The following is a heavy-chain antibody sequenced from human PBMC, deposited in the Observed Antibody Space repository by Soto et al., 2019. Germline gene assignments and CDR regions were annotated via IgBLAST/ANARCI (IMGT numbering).Heavy chain of an antibody. Sequence: SETLSLTCTGSGGSISSYYWSWIRQPPGKGLEWIGYIYNSGSTNYNPSLKSRVTISVDTSKNQFSLKLSSVTAADTAVYYFARGIRWWAAFDIWGQGTMVTVSS. CDR2: IYNSGST. J-gene: IGHJ3*02. CDR1: GGSISSYY. CDR3: ARGIRWWAAFDI. D-gene: IGHD2-15*01. V-gene: IGHV4-59*12.